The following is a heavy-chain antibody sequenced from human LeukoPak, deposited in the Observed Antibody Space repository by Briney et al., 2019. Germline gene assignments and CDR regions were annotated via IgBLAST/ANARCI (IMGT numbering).Heavy chain of an antibody. CDR2: ISSSSSYI. CDR1: GFTFSSYS. Sequence: GSLRLSCAASGFTFSSYSMNWVRQAPGKGLEWVSSISSSSSYIYYADSVKGRFTISRDNAKNTLYLQMNSLRAEDTAVYYCARGVYYYGSGSYYNMGYWGQGTLVTVSS. J-gene: IGHJ4*02. D-gene: IGHD3-10*01. CDR3: ARGVYYYGSGSYYNMGY. V-gene: IGHV3-21*01.